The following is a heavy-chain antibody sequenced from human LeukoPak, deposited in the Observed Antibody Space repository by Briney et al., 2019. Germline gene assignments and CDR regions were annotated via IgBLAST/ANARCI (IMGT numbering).Heavy chain of an antibody. CDR1: DFNFITYA. CDR3: APPIVVVVAATKG. V-gene: IGHV3-23*01. CDR2: ISGVGDAT. D-gene: IGHD2-15*01. Sequence: SGGSLRLSCAASDFNFITYAMSWVRQAPGKGLEWVSTISGVGDATYYADSVKGRFTISRDNSKNTLYLQMNSLRAEDTAVYYCAPPIVVVVAATKGWGQGTLVTVSS. J-gene: IGHJ4*02.